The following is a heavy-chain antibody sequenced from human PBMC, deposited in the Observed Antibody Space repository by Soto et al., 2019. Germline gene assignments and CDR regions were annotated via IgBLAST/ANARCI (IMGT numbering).Heavy chain of an antibody. Sequence: SETLSRTCTVSGGSIRSSSYYWGWIRHPRGFGLEWSGSIYYRGSPYYTPSLKSRVTISVDTSKNPFSLKLSSVTAADTAVYYCARRYCSSTSCYLFDYWGQGTLVTVSS. CDR1: GGSIRSSSYY. J-gene: IGHJ4*02. V-gene: IGHV4-39*01. CDR3: ARRYCSSTSCYLFDY. D-gene: IGHD2-2*01. CDR2: IYYRGSP.